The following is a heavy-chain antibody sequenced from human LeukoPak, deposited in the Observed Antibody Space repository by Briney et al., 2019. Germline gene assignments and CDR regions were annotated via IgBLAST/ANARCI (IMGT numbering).Heavy chain of an antibody. V-gene: IGHV3-30*02. CDR2: IRYDGSNK. Sequence: GGSLRLSCAASGFTFGSYGMHWVRQAPGKGLEWVAFIRYDGSNKYYADSVKGRFTISRDNSKNTLYLQMNSLVSEDTAVYYCASDGGSDHHGLFDYWGQGTLVTVSS. D-gene: IGHD5-12*01. J-gene: IGHJ4*02. CDR1: GFTFGSYG. CDR3: ASDGGSDHHGLFDY.